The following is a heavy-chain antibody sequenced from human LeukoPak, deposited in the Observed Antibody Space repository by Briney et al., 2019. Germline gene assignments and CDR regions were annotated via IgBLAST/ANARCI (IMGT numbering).Heavy chain of an antibody. CDR3: ARGTYYYDSSGYYFDY. J-gene: IGHJ4*02. D-gene: IGHD3-22*01. CDR2: IYHSGST. CDR1: GGSISSGGYS. V-gene: IGHV4-30-2*01. Sequence: SQTLSLTCAVSGGSISSGGYSWSWIRQPPGKGLEWIGYIYHSGSTYYNPSLKSRVTISVDRSKDQFSLKLSSVTAADTAVYYCARGTYYYDSSGYYFDYWGQGTLVTVSS.